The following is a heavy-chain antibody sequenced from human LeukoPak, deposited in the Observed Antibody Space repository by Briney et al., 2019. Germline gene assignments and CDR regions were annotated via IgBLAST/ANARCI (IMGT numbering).Heavy chain of an antibody. CDR1: GFTFSSYS. V-gene: IGHV3-21*01. D-gene: IGHD3-22*01. CDR2: ISSSSSYI. Sequence: GGSLRLSCAASGFTFSSYSMNWVRQAPGKGLEWVSSISSSSSYIYYADSVKGRFTISRDNAKNSLYLQMNSLRAEDTAVYYCARGSTYYYDSSGCYPDAFDIWGQGTMVTVSS. CDR3: ARGSTYYYDSSGCYPDAFDI. J-gene: IGHJ3*02.